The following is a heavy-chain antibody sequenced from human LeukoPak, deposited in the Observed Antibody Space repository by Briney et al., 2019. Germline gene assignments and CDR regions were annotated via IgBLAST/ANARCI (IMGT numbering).Heavy chain of an antibody. D-gene: IGHD5-18*01. V-gene: IGHV3-74*01. CDR1: GFTFGDYA. CDR2: INSDGSST. CDR3: ARDGRYSYGPA. J-gene: IGHJ5*02. Sequence: EGSLRLSCTSSGFTFGDYALSWVRQAPGKGLVWVSRINSDGSSTSYADSVKGRFTISRDNAKNTLYLQMNSLRAEDTAVYYCARDGRYSYGPAWGQGTLVTVSS.